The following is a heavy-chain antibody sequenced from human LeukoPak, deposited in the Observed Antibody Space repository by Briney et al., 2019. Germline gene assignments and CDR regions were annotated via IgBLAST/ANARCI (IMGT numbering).Heavy chain of an antibody. CDR1: GGSMSSYY. D-gene: IGHD3-10*01. Sequence: SETLSLTCTVSGGSMSSYYWSWIRQPPGKGLEWIGYISYSGSTNYNPSLKSRVTISVDTSKNQFSLKVSSVTAADTAVYYCARQGSIGIDYWGQGTLVTVSS. CDR2: ISYSGST. CDR3: ARQGSIGIDY. V-gene: IGHV4-59*01. J-gene: IGHJ4*02.